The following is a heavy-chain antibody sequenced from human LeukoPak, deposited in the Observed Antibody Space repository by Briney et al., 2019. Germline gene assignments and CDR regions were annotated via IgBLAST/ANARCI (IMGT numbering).Heavy chain of an antibody. D-gene: IGHD4-23*01. Sequence: SETLSLTCTVSGGSISSYYWSWIRQPPGKGLEWIGYIYYRGSTNYNPSLKSRVTISVGKFKKQFSLKLRSVTAADTAVYYCARDRSMVGTLGAFDIWGQGTMVTVSS. CDR2: IYYRGST. CDR1: GGSISSYY. J-gene: IGHJ3*02. V-gene: IGHV4-59*01. CDR3: ARDRSMVGTLGAFDI.